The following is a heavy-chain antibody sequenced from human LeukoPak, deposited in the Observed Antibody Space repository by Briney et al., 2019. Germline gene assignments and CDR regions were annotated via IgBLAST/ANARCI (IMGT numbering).Heavy chain of an antibody. Sequence: ASVKVSCKASGCTFSSYAISWLRQAPGQGLEWMGGIIPIFGTANYAQKFQGRVTITADESTSTAYMELSSLRSEDTAVYYCASVDYSSGWYIPNYWGQGTLVTVSS. D-gene: IGHD6-19*01. V-gene: IGHV1-69*01. CDR1: GCTFSSYA. CDR2: IIPIFGTA. CDR3: ASVDYSSGWYIPNY. J-gene: IGHJ4*02.